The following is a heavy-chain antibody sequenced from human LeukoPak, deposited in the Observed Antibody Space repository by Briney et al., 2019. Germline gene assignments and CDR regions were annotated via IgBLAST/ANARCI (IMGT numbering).Heavy chain of an antibody. Sequence: GGSLRLSCAASGFTFSSYAMHWVRQAPGKGLEWVAVMSYDGTNKYYADSVKGRFTISRDNSKNTLYLQMNSLRAEDTAVYYCARDNVAWRSSSWLFLYWGQGTLVTVSS. CDR1: GFTFSSYA. CDR3: ARDNVAWRSSSWLFLY. D-gene: IGHD6-13*01. V-gene: IGHV3-30-3*01. CDR2: MSYDGTNK. J-gene: IGHJ4*02.